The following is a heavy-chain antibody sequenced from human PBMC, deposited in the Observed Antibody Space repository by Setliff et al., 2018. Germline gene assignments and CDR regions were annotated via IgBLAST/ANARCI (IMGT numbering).Heavy chain of an antibody. V-gene: IGHV4-39*01. Sequence: PSETLSLTCTVPGDSISSISYYWGWIRQPPGKGLEWIGTMYDSGKTYYNPSLKSRVTISVDTSKNQFSLRVRSVTAADTAVYYCATCRYQVPYDYWGQGKLVTVPQ. J-gene: IGHJ4*02. CDR1: GDSISSISYY. CDR3: ATCRYQVPYDY. D-gene: IGHD2-2*01. CDR2: MYDSGKT.